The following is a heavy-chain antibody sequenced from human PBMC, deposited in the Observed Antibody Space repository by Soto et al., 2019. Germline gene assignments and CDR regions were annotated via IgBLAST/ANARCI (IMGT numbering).Heavy chain of an antibody. V-gene: IGHV6-1*01. CDR3: ARGNYAFDH. CDR2: TYYRSKWYN. J-gene: IGHJ4*02. CDR1: GDSVSSDGTA. Sequence: SQPLSLTCGISGDSVSSDGTAWIWIRQSPSRGLEWLGRTYYRSKWYNEYAVSVKSRITINPDTSRNQFSLQLTSVTPEDTAVYYCARGNYAFDHWGQGALVTVSS. D-gene: IGHD3-16*01.